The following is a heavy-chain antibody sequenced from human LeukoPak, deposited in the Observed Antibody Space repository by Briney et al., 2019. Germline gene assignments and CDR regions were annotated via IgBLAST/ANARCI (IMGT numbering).Heavy chain of an antibody. CDR3: ARGWVKAMVTLGMDV. CDR1: GGTFSSYA. CDR2: IIPIFGTA. Sequence: GASVKVSCKASGGTFSSYAISCVRQGPGQGLEWMGGIIPIFGTANYAQKFQGRVTSTTDESTSTGYMELSSLRSEDTAVYYCARGWVKAMVTLGMDVWGKGTTVTVSS. J-gene: IGHJ6*04. V-gene: IGHV1-69*05. D-gene: IGHD5-18*01.